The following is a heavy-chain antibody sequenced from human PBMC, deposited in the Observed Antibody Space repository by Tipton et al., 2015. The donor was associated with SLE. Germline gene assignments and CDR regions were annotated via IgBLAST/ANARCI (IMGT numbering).Heavy chain of an antibody. D-gene: IGHD6-19*01. CDR3: ARDRGSGWFDFDY. CDR1: GYTFTSYG. J-gene: IGHJ4*02. CDR2: ISGYNGHT. Sequence: QLVQSGPEVKKPGASVKVSCKASGYTFTSYGIIWVRQAPGQGLQWMGWISGYNGHTNYAQNLQGRATLTTDTSTSTAFMELRSLRSDDTAVYYCARDRGSGWFDFDYWGQGTLVTVSS. V-gene: IGHV1-18*01.